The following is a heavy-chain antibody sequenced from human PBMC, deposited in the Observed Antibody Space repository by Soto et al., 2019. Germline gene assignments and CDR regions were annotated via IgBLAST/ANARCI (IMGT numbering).Heavy chain of an antibody. CDR2: IWYDGSNK. J-gene: IGHJ4*02. V-gene: IGHV3-33*01. CDR1: GFTFSSYG. Sequence: GGSLRLSCAASGFTFSSYGMHWVRQAPGKGLEWVAVIWYDGSNKYYADSVKGRFTISRDNSKNTLYLQMNSLRAEDTAVYYCARDRPNSLEPLDYWGQGTLVTVSS. CDR3: ARDRPNSLEPLDY.